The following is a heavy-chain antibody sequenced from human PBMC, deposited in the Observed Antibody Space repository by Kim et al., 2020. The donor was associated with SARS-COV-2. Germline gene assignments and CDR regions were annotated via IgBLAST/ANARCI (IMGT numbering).Heavy chain of an antibody. CDR1: GFTFSNFW. V-gene: IGHV3-7*03. CDR3: ATSMVRSAYDH. D-gene: IGHD3-10*01. J-gene: IGHJ5*02. Sequence: GGSLRLSCIASGFTFSNFWMAWVRQAPGKGLEWVANMNLGGSEKGSADSVKGRFTISRDDAKMSVSLHMNSVRVEDTAVYYCATSMVRSAYDHWGQGTPVTVSS. CDR2: MNLGGSEK.